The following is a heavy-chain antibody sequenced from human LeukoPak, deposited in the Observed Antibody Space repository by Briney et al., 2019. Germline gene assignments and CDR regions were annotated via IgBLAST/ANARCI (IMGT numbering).Heavy chain of an antibody. CDR2: IYASGST. CDR1: GGSISSYY. J-gene: IGHJ4*02. CDR3: ASYSSSGAYFDY. V-gene: IGHV4-4*07. Sequence: SETLSLTCTVSGGSISSYYWSWIRQPAGKGLEWIGRIYASGSTNYNPSLKSRVTMSVEMSKNQFSLKLSSVTAADTAMYYCASYSSSGAYFDYWGQGTLVTVSS. D-gene: IGHD6-6*01.